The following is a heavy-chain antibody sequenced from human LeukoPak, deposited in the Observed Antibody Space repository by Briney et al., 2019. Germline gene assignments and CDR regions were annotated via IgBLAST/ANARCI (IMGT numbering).Heavy chain of an antibody. CDR3: AREAPYYYDSSGYYYGPIDY. J-gene: IGHJ4*02. CDR1: GVSISSYY. V-gene: IGHV4-59*01. CDR2: IYYSGST. Sequence: SETLSLTCTVSGVSISSYYWSWIRQPPGKGLEWIGYIYYSGSTNYNPSLKSRVTISVDTSKNQFSLKLSSVTAADTAVYYCAREAPYYYDSSGYYYGPIDYWGQGTLVTVSS. D-gene: IGHD3-22*01.